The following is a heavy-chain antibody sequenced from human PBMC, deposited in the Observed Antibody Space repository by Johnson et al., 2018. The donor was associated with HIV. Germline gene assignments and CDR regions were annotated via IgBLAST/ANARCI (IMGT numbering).Heavy chain of an antibody. J-gene: IGHJ3*02. D-gene: IGHD3-10*01. Sequence: QVQLVESGGGVVQPGGSLRLSCAASGFTFSSYGMHWVRQAPGKGLEWVAFIRYAGSNKYYADSVKGRFTISRDNSKNTLYLQMNSLRAEDTAVYYCAKLGGSGNAFDIWGQGTMVTVSS. CDR1: GFTFSSYG. V-gene: IGHV3-30*02. CDR2: IRYAGSNK. CDR3: AKLGGSGNAFDI.